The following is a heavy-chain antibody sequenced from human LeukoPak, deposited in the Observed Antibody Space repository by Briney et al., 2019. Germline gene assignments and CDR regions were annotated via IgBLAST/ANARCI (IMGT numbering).Heavy chain of an antibody. J-gene: IGHJ4*02. CDR3: AKQAAGGYYPFDF. V-gene: IGHV3-23*01. Sequence: PGGSLRLSCAASGFTFSSYAMSWVRQAPRKGLERVSAISRSGGSTYYEDSVKGRFTISRVNSTNTLYLHMNSLRAEDTAVYFCAKQAAGGYYPFDFWGQGTLVTVSS. CDR1: GFTFSSYA. CDR2: ISRSGGST. D-gene: IGHD5-12*01.